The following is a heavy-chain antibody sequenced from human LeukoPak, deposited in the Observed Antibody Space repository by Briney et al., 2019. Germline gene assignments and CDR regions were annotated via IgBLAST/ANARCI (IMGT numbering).Heavy chain of an antibody. CDR3: ARVLYSGYDRPFDY. CDR1: GYTFTSYY. V-gene: IGHV1-46*01. CDR2: INPSGGST. Sequence: ASVKVSCKASGYTFTSYYMHWVRQAPGQGLEWMGIINPSGGSTSYAQKFQGRVTMTRDMSASTVYMELSGLRSEDTAVYYCARVLYSGYDRPFDYWGQGTLVTVSS. D-gene: IGHD5-12*01. J-gene: IGHJ4*02.